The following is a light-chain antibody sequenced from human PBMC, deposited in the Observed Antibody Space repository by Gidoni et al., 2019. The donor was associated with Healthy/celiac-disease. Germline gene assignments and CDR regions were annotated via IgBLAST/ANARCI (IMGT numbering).Light chain of an antibody. CDR2: WAS. V-gene: IGKV4-1*01. CDR1: QSVLYSSNNKNY. CDR3: QQYYSTPPYT. Sequence: DIVMTQSPEFLAVSLGERATINCKSSQSVLYSSNNKNYLAWYQQKPGQPTKLLIYWASTRESGVPDRFSGSGSGTDFTLTISSLQAEDVAVYYCQQYYSTPPYTFGQGTKLEIK. J-gene: IGKJ2*01.